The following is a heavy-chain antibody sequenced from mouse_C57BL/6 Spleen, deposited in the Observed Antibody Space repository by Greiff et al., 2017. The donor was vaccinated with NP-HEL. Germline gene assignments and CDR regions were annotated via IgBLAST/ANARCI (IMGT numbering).Heavy chain of an antibody. Sequence: QVQLQQPGAELVRPGSSVKLSCKASGYTFTSYWMHWVKQRPIQGLEWIGNIDPSDSETHYNQKFKDKATLTVDNSSSPAYMQRSSLTSEDSAVYYCARYDYGSSWGYCDDWGTGTTVTVAS. CDR2: IDPSDSET. CDR3: ARYDYGSSWGYCDD. CDR1: GYTFTSYW. J-gene: IGHJ1*03. D-gene: IGHD1-1*01. V-gene: IGHV1-52*01.